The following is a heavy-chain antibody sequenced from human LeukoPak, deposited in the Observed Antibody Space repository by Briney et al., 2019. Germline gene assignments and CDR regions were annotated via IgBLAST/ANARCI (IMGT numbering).Heavy chain of an antibody. V-gene: IGHV3-9*03. CDR2: ISWNSGSI. D-gene: IGHD4-17*01. J-gene: IGHJ4*02. Sequence: GRSLRLSCAASGFTFDHYAMHWVRQAPGKGLEWVSGISWNSGSIGYADSVKGRFTISRDNAKNSLYLQMNSLRAEDMALYYCAKAGHGDYIDYWGQGTLVTVSS. CDR1: GFTFDHYA. CDR3: AKAGHGDYIDY.